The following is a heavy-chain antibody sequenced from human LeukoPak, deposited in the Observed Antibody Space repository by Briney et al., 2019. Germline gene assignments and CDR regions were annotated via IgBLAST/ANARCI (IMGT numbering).Heavy chain of an antibody. CDR3: ARMGEHYYYYGMDV. J-gene: IGHJ6*02. V-gene: IGHV1-2*04. CDR2: INPNSGGT. Sequence: WASVKVSCKASGYTFTGYYMHWVRQAPGQGLEWMGWINPNSGGTNYAQKFQGWVTMTRDTSISTAYMELSRLRSDDTAVYYCARMGEHYYYYGMDVWGQGTTVTVSS. D-gene: IGHD3-16*01. CDR1: GYTFTGYY.